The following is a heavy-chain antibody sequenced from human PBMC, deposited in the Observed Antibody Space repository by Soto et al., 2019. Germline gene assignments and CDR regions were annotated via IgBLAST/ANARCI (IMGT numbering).Heavy chain of an antibody. J-gene: IGHJ6*01. CDR2: TWYDGSKK. V-gene: IGHV3-33*01. D-gene: IGHD2-2*02. CDR3: ARDMGYCSSTSCYTGHYYSMDV. Sequence: XGWLIISCAPSVGTSSSYAMQWVRAAPGKGLDRLAVTWYDGSKKYYADSVKGRFTISRDNSKNTLYLQMNSLRAEDTAVYYCARDMGYCSSTSCYTGHYYSMDVWRQGTTVTVSS. CDR1: VGTSSSYA.